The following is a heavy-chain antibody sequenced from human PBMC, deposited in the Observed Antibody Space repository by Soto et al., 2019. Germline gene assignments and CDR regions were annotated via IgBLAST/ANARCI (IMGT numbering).Heavy chain of an antibody. Sequence: SETLSLTCTVSGGSISSGGYYWSWIRQHPGKGLEWIGYIYYSGSTYYNPSLKSRVTISVDTSKNQFSLKLSSVTAADTAVYYCASTPHGDYGQFYYYYYYMDVWGKGTTVTVSS. D-gene: IGHD4-17*01. V-gene: IGHV4-31*03. J-gene: IGHJ6*03. CDR3: ASTPHGDYGQFYYYYYYMDV. CDR2: IYYSGST. CDR1: GGSISSGGYY.